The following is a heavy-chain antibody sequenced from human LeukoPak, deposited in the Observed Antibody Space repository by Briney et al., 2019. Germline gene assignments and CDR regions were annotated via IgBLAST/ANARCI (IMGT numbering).Heavy chain of an antibody. D-gene: IGHD3-10*01. CDR3: ARDGMLRGVIDYSGMDV. V-gene: IGHV1-69*04. J-gene: IGHJ6*02. CDR2: IIVILGIA. Sequence: GASVKVSCKASGGTFTNYVLSWVRQAPGQGLEWMGRIIVILGIADYAQKFQGRVTITADKSTTTVYMELSSLRSQDTAVYYCARDGMLRGVIDYSGMDVWGQGTTVTVSS. CDR1: GGTFTNYV.